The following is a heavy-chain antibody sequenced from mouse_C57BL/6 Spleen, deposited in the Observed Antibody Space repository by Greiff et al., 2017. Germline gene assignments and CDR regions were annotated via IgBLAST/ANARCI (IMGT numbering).Heavy chain of an antibody. Sequence: EVHLVESGGGLVKPGGSLKLSCAASGFTFSSYAMSWVRQTPEKRLEWVATISGGGGNTYYPDSVKGRFAISRDNAKNTLYLQMSSLRSEDTALYYCARGEDYWGQGTSVTVSS. CDR2: ISGGGGNT. CDR3: ARGEDY. J-gene: IGHJ4*01. V-gene: IGHV5-9*01. CDR1: GFTFSSYA.